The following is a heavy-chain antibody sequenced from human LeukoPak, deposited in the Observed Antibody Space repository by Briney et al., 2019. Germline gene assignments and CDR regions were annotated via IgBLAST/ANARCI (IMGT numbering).Heavy chain of an antibody. J-gene: IGHJ4*02. CDR3: ARPETSVSPRAGSSGWNFDY. CDR1: GFTFSRYS. D-gene: IGHD6-19*01. CDR2: ISSSSSYI. V-gene: IGHV3-21*01. Sequence: PGGSLRLSCAASGFTFSRYSMNWVRQAPGKGLEWVSSISSSSSYIYYADSVKGRFTISRDNAKNSLYLQMNSLRAEDTAVYYCARPETSVSPRAGSSGWNFDYWGQGTLVTVSS.